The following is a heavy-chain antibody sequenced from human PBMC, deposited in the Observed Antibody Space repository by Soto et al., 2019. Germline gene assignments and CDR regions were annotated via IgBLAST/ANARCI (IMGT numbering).Heavy chain of an antibody. CDR2: INPSGGST. D-gene: IGHD2-2*01. V-gene: IGHV1-46*03. Sequence: QVQLVQSGAEVKKPGASVKVSCKASGYTFTSYYMHWVRQAPGQGLEWMGIINPSGGSTSYAQKFQGRVTMTRDTSTSTVYMELSSLRSEDTDVYYCASSRYDYYYMDVWGKGTTVTVSS. CDR3: ASSRYDYYYMDV. CDR1: GYTFTSYY. J-gene: IGHJ6*03.